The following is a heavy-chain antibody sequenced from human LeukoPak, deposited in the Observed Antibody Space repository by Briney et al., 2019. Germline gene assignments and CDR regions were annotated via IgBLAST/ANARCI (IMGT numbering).Heavy chain of an antibody. V-gene: IGHV3-30*02. J-gene: IGHJ5*02. CDR1: GFTFDDYA. CDR3: AKDAFRGYSYGYRVSMVWFDQ. CDR2: IRYDGSNK. Sequence: QPGGSLRLSCAASGFTFDDYAMHWVRQAPGKGLEWVAFIRYDGSNKYYVDSVKGRFTISRDNSKNTLSLQMSSLRAEDTAVYFCAKDAFRGYSYGYRVSMVWFDQWGQGILVTVSS. D-gene: IGHD5-18*01.